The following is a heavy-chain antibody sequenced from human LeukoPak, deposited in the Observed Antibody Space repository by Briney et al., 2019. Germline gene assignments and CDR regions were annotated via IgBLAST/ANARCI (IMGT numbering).Heavy chain of an antibody. V-gene: IGHV1-24*01. CDR2: FDPEDGET. J-gene: IGHJ3*02. Sequence: ASVKVSCKVSGYTLTELSMHWVRQAPGKGLEWMGGFDPEDGETIYAQKFQGGVTITEDTSTDTAYMELRSLRSEDPAVYYCATEPYCSGGSCYYRGAFDIWGQGTMVTVSS. CDR3: ATEPYCSGGSCYYRGAFDI. CDR1: GYTLTELS. D-gene: IGHD2-15*01.